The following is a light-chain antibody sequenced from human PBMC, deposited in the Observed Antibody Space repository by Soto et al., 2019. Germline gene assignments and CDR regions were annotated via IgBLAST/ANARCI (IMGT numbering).Light chain of an antibody. J-gene: IGLJ1*01. CDR1: KLGDKY. CDR3: QAWDSSTAHYV. CDR2: QDS. V-gene: IGLV3-1*01. Sequence: SYELTQPPSVSVSPGQTASITCSGDKLGDKYACWYQQKPGQSPVLVIYQDSKRPSGIPERFSGSNSGNTATLTISGTQAMDEADYYCQAWDSSTAHYVFGTGNKVTVL.